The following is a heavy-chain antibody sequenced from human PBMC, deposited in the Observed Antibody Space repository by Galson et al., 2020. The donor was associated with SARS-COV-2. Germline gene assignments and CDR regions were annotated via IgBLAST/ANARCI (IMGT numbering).Heavy chain of an antibody. D-gene: IGHD1-26*01. Sequence: TGGSLRLSCAASGFTFSSYAMHWVRPAPGKGLEWVAVISYDGSNKYYADSVKGRFTISRDNSKNTLYLQMNSLRAEDTAVYYCARTFSGSYTEYFQHWGQGTLVTVSS. CDR2: ISYDGSNK. CDR3: ARTFSGSYTEYFQH. CDR1: GFTFSSYA. V-gene: IGHV3-30-3*01. J-gene: IGHJ1*01.